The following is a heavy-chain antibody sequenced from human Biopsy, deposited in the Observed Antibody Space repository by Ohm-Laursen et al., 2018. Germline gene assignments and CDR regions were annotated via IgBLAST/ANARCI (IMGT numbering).Heavy chain of an antibody. CDR1: DGSINSNDYY. V-gene: IGHV4-39*01. CDR3: ARPLRGGEYEGFDL. D-gene: IGHD4-17*01. J-gene: IGHJ3*01. Sequence: SDTLSLTCIVSDGSINSNDYYWGWIRQAPGKGLEWLGIVLYSGATYYNPPLTRRVTISVYTAKNQFFLKLRSVTAADTAVYYCARPLRGGEYEGFDLWGPGTMVSVSP. CDR2: VLYSGAT.